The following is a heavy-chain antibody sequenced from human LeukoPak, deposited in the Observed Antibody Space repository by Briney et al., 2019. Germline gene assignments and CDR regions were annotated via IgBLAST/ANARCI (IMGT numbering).Heavy chain of an antibody. Sequence: GGSLRLSCAASGFTFSSYAMSWVRRAPGKGLEWVSAISGSGGSTYYADSVKGRFTISRDNSKNTLYLQMNSLRAEDTPVYYCAKEYETTMVRGVFDYWGQGTLVTVSS. J-gene: IGHJ4*02. CDR2: ISGSGGST. CDR3: AKEYETTMVRGVFDY. CDR1: GFTFSSYA. V-gene: IGHV3-23*01. D-gene: IGHD3-10*01.